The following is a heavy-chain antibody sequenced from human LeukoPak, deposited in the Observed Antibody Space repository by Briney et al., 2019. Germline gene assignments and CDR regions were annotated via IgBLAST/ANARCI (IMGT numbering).Heavy chain of an antibody. Sequence: ASVKVSCKVSGYTLTELSMHWVRQAPGKGLEWMGGFDPEDGETIYAQKFQGRVTMTEDTSTDTAYMELSSLRSEDTAMYYCATDRRSLGGFDSWGQGALVTASS. CDR3: ATDRRSLGGFDS. J-gene: IGHJ4*02. D-gene: IGHD3-16*01. CDR2: FDPEDGET. V-gene: IGHV1-24*01. CDR1: GYTLTELS.